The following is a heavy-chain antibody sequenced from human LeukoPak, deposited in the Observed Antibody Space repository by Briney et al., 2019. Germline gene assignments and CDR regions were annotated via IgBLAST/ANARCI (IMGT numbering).Heavy chain of an antibody. D-gene: IGHD3-22*01. Sequence: GGSLRLSCAASGFTFSSYAMTWVRLAPGKGLEWVSSINGSAGDTYYADSVKGRFTVSRDNSKNTLYLQMSSLRAEDTAFYHCAKDHRITMIVVVIRAGADALDIWRQGTMVSVPS. J-gene: IGHJ3*02. CDR2: INGSAGDT. CDR1: GFTFSSYA. CDR3: AKDHRITMIVVVIRAGADALDI. V-gene: IGHV3-23*01.